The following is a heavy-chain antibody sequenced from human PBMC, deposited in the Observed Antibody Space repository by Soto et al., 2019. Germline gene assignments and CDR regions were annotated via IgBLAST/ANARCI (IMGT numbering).Heavy chain of an antibody. J-gene: IGHJ6*02. Sequence: GASVKVSCKASGYTFTGYYMHWVRQAPGQGLEWMGWINPNSGGTNYAQKFQGRVTMTRDTSISTAYMGLSRLRSDDTAVYYCARATAWASCCYGIDVRGQGTTVTVSS. CDR1: GYTFTGYY. CDR2: INPNSGGT. D-gene: IGHD3-10*02. CDR3: ARATAWASCCYGIDV. V-gene: IGHV1-2*02.